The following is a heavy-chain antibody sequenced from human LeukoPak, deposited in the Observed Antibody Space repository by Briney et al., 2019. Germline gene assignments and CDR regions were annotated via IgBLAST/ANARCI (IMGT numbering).Heavy chain of an antibody. CDR3: AKHYDFWSGYGSNWFDP. Sequence: GGPLRLSCAASGFTFSSYWMSWVRQAPGKGLEWVANIKQDGSEKYYVDSVKGRFTISRDNAKNSLDLQMNSLRVEDTAVYYCAKHYDFWSGYGSNWFDPWGQGTLVTVSS. D-gene: IGHD3-3*01. J-gene: IGHJ5*02. CDR1: GFTFSSYW. V-gene: IGHV3-7*01. CDR2: IKQDGSEK.